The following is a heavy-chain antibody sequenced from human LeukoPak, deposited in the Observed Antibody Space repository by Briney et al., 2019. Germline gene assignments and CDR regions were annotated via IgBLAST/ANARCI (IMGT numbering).Heavy chain of an antibody. Sequence: SETLSLTCTVSGGSISSYYWNWIRQPPGKGLEWIGYIYYSGSTNYNPSLKSRVTISVDTSKNQFSLKLSSVTAADTAVYYCARETAAGIPRYFDYWGQGTLVTVSS. V-gene: IGHV4-59*01. J-gene: IGHJ4*02. CDR2: IYYSGST. D-gene: IGHD6-13*01. CDR1: GGSISSYY. CDR3: ARETAAGIPRYFDY.